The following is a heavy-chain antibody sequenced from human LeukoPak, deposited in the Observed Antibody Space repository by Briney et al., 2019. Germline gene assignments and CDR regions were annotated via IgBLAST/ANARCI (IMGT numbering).Heavy chain of an antibody. Sequence: GGSLRLSCAASGFTFRSNWMHWVRQAPGKGLVWLSHINSDGSSTNYADSVMGRFTISRDTAKNTLYLQMSSLRAEDTAVYYCARTLADAFDIWGQGTMVTVSS. J-gene: IGHJ3*02. D-gene: IGHD3-3*02. CDR2: INSDGSST. CDR1: GFTFRSNW. CDR3: ARTLADAFDI. V-gene: IGHV3-74*01.